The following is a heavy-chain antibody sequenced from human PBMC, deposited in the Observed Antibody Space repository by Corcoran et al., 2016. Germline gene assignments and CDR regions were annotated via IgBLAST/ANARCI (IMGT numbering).Heavy chain of an antibody. J-gene: IGHJ4*02. CDR2: MNPNSGNT. CDR3: ARANYDLWSGYRNWGFDY. V-gene: IGHV1-8*01. D-gene: IGHD3-3*01. Sequence: QVQLVQSGAEVKKPGASVKVSCKASGYTFTSYDINWVRQATGQGLEWMGWMNPNSGNTGYAQKFQGRVTMTRNTSISTAYMEWSRLRSEDTAVYYCARANYDLWSGYRNWGFDYWGQGTLVTVSS. CDR1: GYTFTSYD.